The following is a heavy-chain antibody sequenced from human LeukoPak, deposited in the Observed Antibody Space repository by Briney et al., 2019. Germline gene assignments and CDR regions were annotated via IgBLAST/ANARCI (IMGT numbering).Heavy chain of an antibody. J-gene: IGHJ4*02. CDR1: GFTFSGYW. CDR2: INQGGSEK. D-gene: IGHD3-10*01. V-gene: IGHV3-7*01. CDR3: ARDPLGSGGYYDY. Sequence: GGSLRLSCGASGFTFSGYWMSWVRQAPGKGLEWVANINQGGSEKNYVASVKGRLTISRDNAKNSLYLQMNSLRAEGTAVYFCARDPLGSGGYYDYWGQGTLVTVSS.